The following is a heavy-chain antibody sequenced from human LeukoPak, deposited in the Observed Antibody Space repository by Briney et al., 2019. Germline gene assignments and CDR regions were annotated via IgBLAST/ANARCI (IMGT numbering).Heavy chain of an antibody. D-gene: IGHD2-2*01. V-gene: IGHV4-4*07. CDR2: IYTSGST. Sequence: SETLSLTCTVSGGSISSYYWSWIRQPAGKGLEWIGRIYTSGSTNYNPSLKSRVTMSVDTSKNQFSLKLSSVTAADTAVYYCAREVGYCSGTSCYEYFDLWGRGTLVTVSS. CDR3: AREVGYCSGTSCYEYFDL. J-gene: IGHJ2*01. CDR1: GGSISSYY.